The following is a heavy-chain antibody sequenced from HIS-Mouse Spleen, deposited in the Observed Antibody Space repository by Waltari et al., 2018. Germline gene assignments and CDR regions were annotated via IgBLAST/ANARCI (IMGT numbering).Heavy chain of an antibody. CDR2: ISYDGSNK. J-gene: IGHJ3*02. V-gene: IGHV3-30-3*01. CDR1: GFTFSSYA. D-gene: IGHD5-18*01. CDR3: ATKGDISYGDAFDI. Sequence: QVQLVESGGGVVQPGRSLRLSCAASGFTFSSYAMPWVRQAPGKGLEWVAVISYDGSNKYYADSVKGRFTISRDNSKNTLYLQMNSLRAEDTAVYYCATKGDISYGDAFDIWGQGTMVTVSS.